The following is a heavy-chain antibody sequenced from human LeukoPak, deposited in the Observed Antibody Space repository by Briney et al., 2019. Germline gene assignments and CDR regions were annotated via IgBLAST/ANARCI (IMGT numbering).Heavy chain of an antibody. Sequence: GGSLRLSCAASGFTFSSYAMSWVRQAPGKGLEWVSSISSSSSYIYYADSVKGRFTISRDNAKNSLYLQMNSLRAEDTAVYYCARDWGWNSNYYYYGMDVWGQGTTVTVSS. V-gene: IGHV3-21*01. CDR2: ISSSSSYI. CDR1: GFTFSSYA. CDR3: ARDWGWNSNYYYYGMDV. D-gene: IGHD1-7*01. J-gene: IGHJ6*02.